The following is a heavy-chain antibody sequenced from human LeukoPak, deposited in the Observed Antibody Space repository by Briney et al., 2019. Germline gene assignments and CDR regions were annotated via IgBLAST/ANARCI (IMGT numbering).Heavy chain of an antibody. CDR3: ARDYRYCSGGSCYTRPSYYYYYMDV. J-gene: IGHJ6*03. CDR2: IYYSGST. V-gene: IGHV4-59*12. Sequence: SETLSLTCTVSGGSISSYYWSWIRQPPGKGLEWIGYIYYSGSTNYNPSLKSRVTISVDTSKNQFSLKLSSVTAADTAVYYCARDYRYCSGGSCYTRPSYYYYYMDVWGKGTTVTVSS. CDR1: GGSISSYY. D-gene: IGHD2-15*01.